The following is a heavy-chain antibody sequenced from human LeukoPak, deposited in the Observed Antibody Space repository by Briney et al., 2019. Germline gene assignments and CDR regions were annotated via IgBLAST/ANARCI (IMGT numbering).Heavy chain of an antibody. V-gene: IGHV3-11*06. J-gene: IGHJ4*02. CDR3: ARGTRRGDYYFDF. D-gene: IGHD3-10*01. Sequence: GGSLRLSCAASGFTFSDYYVSWIRQAPGKGLEYISYINSRSNYIDYADSVQGRFTISRDNAKNSLYLQMNSLRAGDTAVYFCARGTRRGDYYFDFWGQRTLVTVSS. CDR1: GFTFSDYY. CDR2: INSRSNYI.